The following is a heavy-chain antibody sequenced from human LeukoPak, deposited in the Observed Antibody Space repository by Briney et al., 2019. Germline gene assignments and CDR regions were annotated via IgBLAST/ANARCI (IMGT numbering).Heavy chain of an antibody. D-gene: IGHD1-26*01. CDR1: GYTFTSYY. V-gene: IGHV1-46*01. Sequence: GASVKVSCKASGYTFTSYYMRWVRQAPGQGLEWMGLINPSGGSTSYAQKFQGRVTMTRDTSTSTVYMELSSLRSEDTAVYYCAREGFGSGTEKYWYFDLWGRGALVTVSS. CDR2: INPSGGST. J-gene: IGHJ2*01. CDR3: AREGFGSGTEKYWYFDL.